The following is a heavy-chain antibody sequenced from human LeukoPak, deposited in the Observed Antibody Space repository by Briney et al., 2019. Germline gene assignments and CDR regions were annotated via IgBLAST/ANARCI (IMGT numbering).Heavy chain of an antibody. CDR2: INPNSGGT. J-gene: IGHJ1*01. D-gene: IGHD1-26*01. CDR1: GYTFTGYY. CDR3: ARVTPNSGSYSAYFQH. Sequence: GASVKVSCKASGYTFTGYYMHWVRQAPGQGLEWMGWINPNSGGTNYAQKFQGRVTMTRDTSISTAYMELSRLRSDDTAVYYCARVTPNSGSYSAYFQHWGQGTLVTVSS. V-gene: IGHV1-2*02.